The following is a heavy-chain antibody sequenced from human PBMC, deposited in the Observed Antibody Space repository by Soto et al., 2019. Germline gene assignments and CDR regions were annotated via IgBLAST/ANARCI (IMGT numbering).Heavy chain of an antibody. V-gene: IGHV1-3*01. CDR2: INAGNGNT. J-gene: IGHJ5*01. D-gene: IGHD4-17*01. CDR3: ARSDDYGANSLDC. Sequence: PSVKVSCKASGYTFTSYAMHWVRQAPGQRLEWMGWINAGNGNTKYSQKFQGRVTITRDTSTSTVYMELSSLRFEDTAVYYCARSDDYGANSLDCWGQGTLVTVSS. CDR1: GYTFTSYA.